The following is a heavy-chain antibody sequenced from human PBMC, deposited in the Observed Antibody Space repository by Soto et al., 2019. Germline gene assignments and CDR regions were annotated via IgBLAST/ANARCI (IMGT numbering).Heavy chain of an antibody. CDR3: ARLARYCSGGSCQPYYGMDV. D-gene: IGHD2-15*01. CDR1: GYSSTSYW. V-gene: IGHV5-10-1*01. CDR2: IDPSDSYT. Sequence: GESLKISCKGSGYSSTSYWISWVRQMPGKGLEWMGRIDPSDSYTNYSPSFQGHVTISADKSISTAYLQWSSLKASDTAMYYCARLARYCSGGSCQPYYGMDVWGQGTTVTVSS. J-gene: IGHJ6*02.